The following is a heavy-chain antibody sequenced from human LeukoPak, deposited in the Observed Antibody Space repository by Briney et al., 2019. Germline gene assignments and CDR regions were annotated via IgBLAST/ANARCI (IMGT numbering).Heavy chain of an antibody. CDR3: ATGRAFDI. Sequence: GGSLRLSCAGSGFTFSNAWMNWVHQAPGKGLEWVGRVKSKAEGETIDYAAPVKDRFTVSRDDSKNMVYLQMNSLKTEDTAVYFCATGRAFDIWGQGTMVTVSS. CDR2: VKSKAEGETI. CDR1: GFTFSNAW. V-gene: IGHV3-15*01. J-gene: IGHJ3*02.